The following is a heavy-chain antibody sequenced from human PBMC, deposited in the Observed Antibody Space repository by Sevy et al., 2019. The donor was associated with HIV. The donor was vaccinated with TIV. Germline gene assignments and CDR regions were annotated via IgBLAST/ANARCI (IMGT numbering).Heavy chain of an antibody. CDR1: GGPISSYY. Sequence: SETLSLTCTVSGGPISSYYWSWIRQPPGKKLEWIGYIHYSGSTKYNPSLNSRVTMSVDTSKNQFSLKLTSVTAADTAVYYCAGAPPVRSGDDSLNWFDPWGQGTLVTVSS. D-gene: IGHD5-12*01. CDR2: IHYSGST. V-gene: IGHV4-59*01. CDR3: AGAPPVRSGDDSLNWFDP. J-gene: IGHJ5*02.